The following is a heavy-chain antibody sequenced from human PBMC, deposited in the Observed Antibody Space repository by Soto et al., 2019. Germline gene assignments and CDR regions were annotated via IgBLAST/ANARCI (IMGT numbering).Heavy chain of an antibody. J-gene: IGHJ4*02. CDR1: GFTFSSYW. Sequence: GGSLRLSCAASGFTFSSYWMSWVRQAPGKGLEWVANIKQDGSEKYYVDSVKGRFTISRDNAKNSLYLQMNSLRAEDTAVYYCARDSERYSSSWYSQLGYWGQGTLVTVSS. CDR2: IKQDGSEK. V-gene: IGHV3-7*01. CDR3: ARDSERYSSSWYSQLGY. D-gene: IGHD6-13*01.